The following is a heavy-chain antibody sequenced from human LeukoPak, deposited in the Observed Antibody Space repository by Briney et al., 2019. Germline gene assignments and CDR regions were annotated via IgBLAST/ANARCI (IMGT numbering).Heavy chain of an antibody. CDR1: GYTFSAYG. J-gene: IGHJ4*02. CDR3: ARDSSPVAGVGLF. Sequence: ASVKVSCKASGYTFSAYGLSWVRQAPGQGLEWMGWIYTYNGNANYAEHLQGRVTLTSDSCTTTVYMELRKLTSDDTAVYYCARDSSPVAGVGLFWGQGTLVTVSS. V-gene: IGHV1-18*01. D-gene: IGHD6-19*01. CDR2: IYTYNGNA.